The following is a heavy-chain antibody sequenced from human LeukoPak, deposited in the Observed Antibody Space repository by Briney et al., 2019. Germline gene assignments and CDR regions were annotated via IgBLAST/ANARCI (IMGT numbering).Heavy chain of an antibody. J-gene: IGHJ4*02. Sequence: GGSLRLSCAASGFTFSSYGMHWVRQAPGKGLEWVAFIRYDGSNKYYADSVKGRFTISRDNSKNTLYLQMNGLRAEDTAVYYCAKVGVIAANFDYWGQGTLVTVSS. V-gene: IGHV3-30*02. CDR3: AKVGVIAANFDY. CDR1: GFTFSSYG. CDR2: IRYDGSNK. D-gene: IGHD6-13*01.